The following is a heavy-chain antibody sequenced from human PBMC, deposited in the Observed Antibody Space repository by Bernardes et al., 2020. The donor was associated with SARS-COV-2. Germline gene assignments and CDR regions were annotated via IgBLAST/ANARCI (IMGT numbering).Heavy chain of an antibody. J-gene: IGHJ6*02. CDR3: AIMMVGPTNYYYFYGMDV. V-gene: IGHV1-8*01. CDR1: GYTFPAYD. Sequence: ASVKVSCKTSGYTFPAYDISWVRQATGQGLEWMGWMNPNSGNTGYAQKFQGRLTMTRDTSISTAYMELTSLTSDDTAIYFCAIMMVGPTNYYYFYGMDVWGQGTTVTVSS. CDR2: MNPNSGNT. D-gene: IGHD1-26*01.